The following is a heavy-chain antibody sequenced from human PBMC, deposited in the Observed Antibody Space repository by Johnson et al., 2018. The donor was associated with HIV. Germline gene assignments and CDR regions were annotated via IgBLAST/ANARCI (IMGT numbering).Heavy chain of an antibody. D-gene: IGHD3-16*01. CDR2: IWYDGSNK. J-gene: IGHJ3*02. CDR1: GFTFSSYG. V-gene: IGHV3-33*06. Sequence: QVQLVESGGGVVQPGRSLRLSCAASGFTFSSYGMYWVRQAPGKGLEWVAVIWYDGSNKYYVDSVKGRFTISRDNSKNTLSLQMNSLRAEDTAVYYCTKMGALGAFDIWGQGTMVTVSS. CDR3: TKMGALGAFDI.